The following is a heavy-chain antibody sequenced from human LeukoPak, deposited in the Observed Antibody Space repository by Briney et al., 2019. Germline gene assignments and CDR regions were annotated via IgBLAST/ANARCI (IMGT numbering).Heavy chain of an antibody. CDR1: GGSFSGCY. V-gene: IGHV4-34*01. J-gene: IGHJ4*02. D-gene: IGHD2-2*01. CDR2: INHSGST. CDR3: ARVPPYYCSSTSCYANYFDY. Sequence: MASETLSLTCAVYGGSFSGCYWSWIRQPPGKGLEWIGEINHSGSTNYNPSLKSRVTISVDTSKNQSSLKLSSVTAADTAVYYCARVPPYYCSSTSCYANYFDYWGQGTLVTVSS.